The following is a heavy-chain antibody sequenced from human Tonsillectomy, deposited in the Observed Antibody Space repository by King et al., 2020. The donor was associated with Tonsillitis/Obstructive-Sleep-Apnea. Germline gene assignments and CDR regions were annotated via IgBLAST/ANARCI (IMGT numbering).Heavy chain of an antibody. CDR2: ISSSSSYI. J-gene: IGHJ3*02. CDR3: ARDLTGDRAFDI. D-gene: IGHD3-9*01. V-gene: IGHV3-21*01. Sequence: VQLVESGGGLVKPGGSLRLSCAASGFTFSSYSMNWVRQAPGKGLEWVSSISSSSSYIYYADSVKGRFTISRDNAKNSLSLQMNSLRAEDTAVYYCARDLTGDRAFDIWGQGTMVTVSS. CDR1: GFTFSSYS.